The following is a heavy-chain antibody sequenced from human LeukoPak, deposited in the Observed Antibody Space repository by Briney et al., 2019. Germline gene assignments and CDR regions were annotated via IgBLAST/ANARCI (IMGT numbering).Heavy chain of an antibody. D-gene: IGHD3-22*01. CDR3: LREDHDSGWSFDY. CDR2: INQGGSEK. CDR1: GFTFSSYA. J-gene: IGHJ4*02. V-gene: IGHV3-7*01. Sequence: GGSLRLSCAASGFTFSSYAMHWVRQAPGKGLEWVANINQGGSEKYYVDSVKGRFTISRDNAKNSLYLEMNSLRAEDTAVYYCLREDHDSGWSFDYWGQGTLVTVSS.